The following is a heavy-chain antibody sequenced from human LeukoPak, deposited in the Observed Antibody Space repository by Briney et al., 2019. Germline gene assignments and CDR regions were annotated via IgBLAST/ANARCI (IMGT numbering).Heavy chain of an antibody. CDR1: GFTFSTSW. CDR3: MSDSFDN. Sequence: GGSLRLSCAVSGFTFSTSWMHWVRQAPGKGLEWVANITPDGRQKHYVDSLKGRFSISRDNGRNSLYLQMDNLRAEDTAVYYCMSDSFDNWGQGTLVTVSS. J-gene: IGHJ4*02. CDR2: ITPDGRQK. V-gene: IGHV3-7*01.